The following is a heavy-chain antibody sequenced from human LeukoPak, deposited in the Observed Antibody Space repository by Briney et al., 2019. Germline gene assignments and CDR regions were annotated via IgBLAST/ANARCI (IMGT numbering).Heavy chain of an antibody. CDR1: GGSISSYY. CDR2: IYTSGST. J-gene: IGHJ4*02. V-gene: IGHV4-4*07. CDR3: ARGEMGASRDIVVVPAAGIYYFDY. D-gene: IGHD2-2*01. Sequence: SETLSLTCTVSGGSISSYYWSWIRQPAGKGLEWIGRIYTSGSTNYNPSLKSRVTMSVDTSKNQFSLKLSSVTAADTAVYYCARGEMGASRDIVVVPAAGIYYFDYWGQGTLVTVSS.